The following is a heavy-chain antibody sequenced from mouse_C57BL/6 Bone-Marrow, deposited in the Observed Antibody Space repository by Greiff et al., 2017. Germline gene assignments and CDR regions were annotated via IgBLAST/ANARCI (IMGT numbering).Heavy chain of an antibody. J-gene: IGHJ3*01. CDR3: ARSGWSWFAY. V-gene: IGHV2-2*01. Sequence: VQLQQSGPGLVQPSQSLSITCTVSGFSLTSYGVHWVRQSPGKGLEWLGVIWSGGSTADNAAFISGLSISKENSKSRVFFKMNSLQAADTAIYYCARSGWSWFAYWGQGTLVTVSA. CDR2: IWSGGST. D-gene: IGHD2-3*01. CDR1: GFSLTSYG.